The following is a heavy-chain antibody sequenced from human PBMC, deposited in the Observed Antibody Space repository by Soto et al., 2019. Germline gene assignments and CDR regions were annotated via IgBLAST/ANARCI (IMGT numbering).Heavy chain of an antibody. D-gene: IGHD2-21*02. J-gene: IGHJ6*02. Sequence: SVKVSCKASGDTFSNYAISWVRQAPGQGLEWMGGTIPILGTENYAQKFQDRVTIIADGSTSTAYMELSSLRSEDTAVYYCATDPLRYCSGDCQHYYAMDVWGQGTTVTVSS. V-gene: IGHV1-69*13. CDR2: TIPILGTE. CDR1: GDTFSNYA. CDR3: ATDPLRYCSGDCQHYYAMDV.